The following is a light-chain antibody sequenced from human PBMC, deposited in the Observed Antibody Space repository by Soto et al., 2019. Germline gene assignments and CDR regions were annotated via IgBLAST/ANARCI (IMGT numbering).Light chain of an antibody. CDR1: QSVSSR. V-gene: IGKV3-20*01. J-gene: IGKJ5*01. CDR3: QQYISSIT. CDR2: GAS. Sequence: EIVLTQSPGTLSLSPGERATLSFTASQSVSSRLAWYHQKSGQAPRLLISGASSRATGIPDRFSGSGSGTDFTLTITRLEPEDFALYYCQQYISSITFGQGTRLEIK.